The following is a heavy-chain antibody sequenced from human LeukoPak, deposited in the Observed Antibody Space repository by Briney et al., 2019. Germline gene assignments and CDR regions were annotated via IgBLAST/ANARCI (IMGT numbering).Heavy chain of an antibody. CDR1: GFTFSSYA. CDR3: ARTGTLYYYYYGMDV. D-gene: IGHD1/OR15-1a*01. V-gene: IGHV3-64*04. CDR2: ISSNGGST. J-gene: IGHJ6*02. Sequence: GGSLRFSCSASGFTFSSYAMHGVRQAPGKGLEYVSAISSNGGSTYYADSVKGRFTISRDNSKNTLYLQMNSLRAEDTAVYYCARTGTLYYYYYGMDVWGQGTTVTVSS.